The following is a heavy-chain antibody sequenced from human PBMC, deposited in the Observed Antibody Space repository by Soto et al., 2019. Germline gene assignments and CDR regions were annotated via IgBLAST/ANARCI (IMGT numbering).Heavy chain of an antibody. CDR2: INHSGST. V-gene: IGHV4-34*01. CDR3: ARAPAVVVITHYYYYGMDV. CDR1: GGSFSGYY. J-gene: IGHJ6*02. D-gene: IGHD3-22*01. Sequence: SETLSLTCAVYGGSFSGYYWSWIRQPPGKGLEWIGEINHSGSTNYNPSLKSRVTISVDTSKNQFSLKLSSVTAADTAVYYCARAPAVVVITHYYYYGMDVWGQGTTVTVSS.